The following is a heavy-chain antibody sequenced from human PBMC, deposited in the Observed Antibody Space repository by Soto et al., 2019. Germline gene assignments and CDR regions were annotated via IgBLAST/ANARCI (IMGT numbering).Heavy chain of an antibody. D-gene: IGHD5-18*01. CDR2: ISSSRSYI. CDR1: GFTFSSYS. Sequence: EVQLVESGGGLVKPGGSLRLSCAASGFTFSSYSMNWVRQAPGKGLEWVSSISSSRSYIYYADSVKGRFTISRDNAKNALYLQMNSLRAEDTAVYYCARELGYSSGPRDYWGQGTLVTVSS. CDR3: ARELGYSSGPRDY. J-gene: IGHJ4*02. V-gene: IGHV3-21*01.